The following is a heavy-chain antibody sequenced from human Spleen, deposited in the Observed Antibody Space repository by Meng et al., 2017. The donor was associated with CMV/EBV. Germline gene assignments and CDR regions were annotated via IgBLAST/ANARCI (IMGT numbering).Heavy chain of an antibody. CDR1: GFPFSSYA. CDR2: ISYDGSNK. D-gene: IGHD3-22*01. CDR3: ARGGYYDSSGQNWFDP. J-gene: IGHJ5*02. Sequence: GFPFSSYAMPLVRQPPGKGLEWVAVISYDGSNKYYADSVKGRFTISRDNSKNTLHLQMNTLRAEDTALYYCARGGYYDSSGQNWFDPWGQGTLVTVSS. V-gene: IGHV3-30-3*01.